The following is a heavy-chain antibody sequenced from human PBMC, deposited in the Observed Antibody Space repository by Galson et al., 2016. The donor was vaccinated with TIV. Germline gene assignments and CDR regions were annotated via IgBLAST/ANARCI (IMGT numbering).Heavy chain of an antibody. CDR3: AFMIRGFRPY. Sequence: VKVSCKVSGYTFIDYFIHWVQQAPGKGLEWMGNIDPEDGETIYAEKFQGRVSISADTSTNTAYLELSSLRYKDTAFYYCAFMIRGFRPYCGQGTLVTVSS. CDR1: GYTFIDYF. V-gene: IGHV1-69-2*01. J-gene: IGHJ4*02. D-gene: IGHD3-16*01. CDR2: IDPEDGET.